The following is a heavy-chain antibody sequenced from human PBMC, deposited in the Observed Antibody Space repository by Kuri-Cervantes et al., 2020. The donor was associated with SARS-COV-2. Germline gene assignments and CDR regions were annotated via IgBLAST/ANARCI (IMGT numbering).Heavy chain of an antibody. CDR3: AREYYYDSSGYYRD. V-gene: IGHV1-69*10. D-gene: IGHD3-22*01. CDR2: IIPIFGIA. CDR1: GYTFTDYY. J-gene: IGHJ4*02. Sequence: SVKVSCKASGYTFTDYYIHWVRQAPGQGLEWMGGIIPIFGIANYAQKFQGRVTITADKSTSTAYMELRSLRSDDTAVYYCAREYYYDSSGYYRDWGQGTLVTVSS.